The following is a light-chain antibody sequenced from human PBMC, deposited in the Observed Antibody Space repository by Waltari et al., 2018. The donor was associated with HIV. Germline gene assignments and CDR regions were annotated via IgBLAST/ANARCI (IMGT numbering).Light chain of an antibody. CDR3: VLYMGSGLRV. J-gene: IGLJ3*02. Sequence: QTVVTQEPSFSVSPGGTVTLTRGLSSRPVFTTYYPSWYQQTPGQAPRTLIYSTNTRSSGVPDRFSGSILGNKAALTITGAQADDESDYYCVLYMGSGLRVFGGGTKLTVL. CDR1: SRPVFTTYY. V-gene: IGLV8-61*01. CDR2: STN.